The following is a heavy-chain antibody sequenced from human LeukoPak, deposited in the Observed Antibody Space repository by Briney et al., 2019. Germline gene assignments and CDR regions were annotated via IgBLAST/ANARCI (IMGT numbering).Heavy chain of an antibody. D-gene: IGHD2-15*01. CDR1: GFTVSSNY. J-gene: IGHJ4*02. CDR2: IYSGGNT. Sequence: GGSLRLSCAASGFTVSSNYMSWVRQAPGKGLEWVSVIYSGGNTYYADSVKGRLTISRDNSKNTLYLQMNSLRAEDTAVYYCATYSWDCSGGSCSDYWGQGTLVTVSS. CDR3: ATYSWDCSGGSCSDY. V-gene: IGHV3-53*01.